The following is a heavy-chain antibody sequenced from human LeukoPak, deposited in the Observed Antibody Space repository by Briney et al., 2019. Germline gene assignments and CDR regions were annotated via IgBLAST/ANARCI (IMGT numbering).Heavy chain of an antibody. V-gene: IGHV3-7*01. CDR1: GFTFRSYW. CDR3: AREGCSGGSCYHNWFDP. CDR2: INQDGSEK. J-gene: IGHJ5*02. Sequence: PGGSLRLSCAASGFTFRSYWMSWVRQAPGKGLEWVANINQDGSEKYYVDSVKGRFTISRDNAKNSLYLQMNSLRAEDTAVYYCAREGCSGGSCYHNWFDPWGQGTLVTVSS. D-gene: IGHD2-15*01.